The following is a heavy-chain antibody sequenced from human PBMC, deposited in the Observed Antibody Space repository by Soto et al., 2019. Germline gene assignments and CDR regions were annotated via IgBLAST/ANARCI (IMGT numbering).Heavy chain of an antibody. Sequence: SGPTLVKPTQTLTLTCALSGFSVSSRGVGVGWIRQPPGKALEWRAIIYWNDDKLYRPSLQSRLTITKDTSKNQVVLTMTNMDPVDTATYYCAHSPWGAAPDYWGQGTPVTVSS. CDR1: GFSVSSRGVG. D-gene: IGHD3-16*01. V-gene: IGHV2-5*01. CDR3: AHSPWGAAPDY. CDR2: IYWNDDK. J-gene: IGHJ4*02.